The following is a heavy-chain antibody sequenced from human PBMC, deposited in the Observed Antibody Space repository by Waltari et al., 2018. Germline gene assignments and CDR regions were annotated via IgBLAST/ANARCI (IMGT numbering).Heavy chain of an antibody. J-gene: IGHJ4*02. V-gene: IGHV3-11*04. D-gene: IGHD3-9*01. CDR3: SREHYGILTGYRGGFDY. Sequence: RQAPGKGVEWLSFIGSSGRTKYFADSVKGRFSISRDNGNNSGYLQMNSLRVEDTAVYYCSREHYGILTGYRGGFDYWGRGTLVTVSS. CDR2: IGSSGRTK.